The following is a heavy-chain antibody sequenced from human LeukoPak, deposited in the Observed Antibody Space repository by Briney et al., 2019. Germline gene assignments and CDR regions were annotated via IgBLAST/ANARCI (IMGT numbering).Heavy chain of an antibody. D-gene: IGHD6-13*01. J-gene: IGHJ4*02. CDR3: AKDLYTSSWYTDY. CDR1: GFSFSRYG. CDR2: ISSDGSGK. V-gene: IGHV3-30*18. Sequence: PGRSLRLSCTASGFSFSRYGMHWIRQAPGRGLEWVASISSDGSGKYYADSVKGRFAISRDNSKNTLWLQMNRLRVEDTAIYHCAKDLYTSSWYTDYWGQGTLVTVSS.